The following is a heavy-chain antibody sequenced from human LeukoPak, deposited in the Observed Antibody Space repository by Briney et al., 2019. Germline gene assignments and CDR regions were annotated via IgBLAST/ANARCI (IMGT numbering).Heavy chain of an antibody. D-gene: IGHD3-22*01. V-gene: IGHV4-39*07. J-gene: IGHJ5*02. Sequence: SETLSLTCTVSGGSISSSSYYWGWIRQPPGKGLEWIGSIYYSGSTYYNPSLKSRVTISVDTSKNQFSLKLSSVTAADTAVYYCARVSGYYYDSSGTGWFDPWGQGTLVTVSS. CDR1: GGSISSSSYY. CDR3: ARVSGYYYDSSGTGWFDP. CDR2: IYYSGST.